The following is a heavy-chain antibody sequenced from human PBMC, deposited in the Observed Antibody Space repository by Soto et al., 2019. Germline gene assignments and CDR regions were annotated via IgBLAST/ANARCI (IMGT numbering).Heavy chain of an antibody. CDR2: LSGSGGYT. CDR1: GFTFSSYA. V-gene: IGHV3-23*01. CDR3: AKATLVVVAAIQGNAFTV. D-gene: IGHD2-15*01. Sequence: GSLRLSCAASGFTFSSYAMSWVRQAPGKGLEWVSALSGSGGYTHYADSVKGRFTISRDNSKNTLYLQMDSLRAEDTAVYYCAKATLVVVAAIQGNAFTVWGQGTMVTVSS. J-gene: IGHJ3*01.